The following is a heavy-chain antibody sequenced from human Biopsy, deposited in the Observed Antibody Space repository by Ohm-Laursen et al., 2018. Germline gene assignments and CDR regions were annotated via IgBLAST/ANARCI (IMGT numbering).Heavy chain of an antibody. CDR2: ISSDGST. CDR3: ATDHYGSINY. D-gene: IGHD4-17*01. Sequence: GSLRLSCAASGFIFSGAWMHWVRQAPGKGLVWVSCISSDGSTTYADSVKGRFTISRDNAKNTAYLQMNSLRADDTALYYCATDHYGSINYWGQGTLVTVSS. J-gene: IGHJ4*02. CDR1: GFIFSGAW. V-gene: IGHV3-74*01.